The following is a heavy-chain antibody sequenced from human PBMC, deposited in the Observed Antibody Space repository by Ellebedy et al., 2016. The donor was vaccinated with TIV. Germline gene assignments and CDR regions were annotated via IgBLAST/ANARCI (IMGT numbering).Heavy chain of an antibody. D-gene: IGHD3-22*01. Sequence: PGGSLRLSCAASGFRFSSSAMSWVRQAPGKGLEWVATITNSDDSTTYYADSVKGRFTISRDNSKNTVYLQMNSLRAEDTAVYYCATSAVGNSRGYYFDYWGQGTLVTVSA. J-gene: IGHJ4*02. CDR2: ITNSDDSTT. CDR3: ATSAVGNSRGYYFDY. CDR1: GFRFSSSA. V-gene: IGHV3-23*01.